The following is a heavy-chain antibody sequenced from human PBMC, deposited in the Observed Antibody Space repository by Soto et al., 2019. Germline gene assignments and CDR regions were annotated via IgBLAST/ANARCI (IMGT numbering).Heavy chain of an antibody. CDR3: ARGYGSSWWD. Sequence: QVQLQESGPGLVKPSETLSLTCTVSGGSISDSYGAWIRQPPGKGLEYVGFIHYSGNTNYNPSLGASATISSATPKNEFSLTLNHVTAADTAVYYCARGYGSSWWDWGQGTLVAVSS. J-gene: IGHJ4*02. CDR1: GGSISDSY. D-gene: IGHD6-13*01. V-gene: IGHV4-59*01. CDR2: IHYSGNT.